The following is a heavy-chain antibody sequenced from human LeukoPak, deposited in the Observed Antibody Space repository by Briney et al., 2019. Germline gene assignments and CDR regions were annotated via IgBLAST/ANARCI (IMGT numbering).Heavy chain of an antibody. V-gene: IGHV3-21*01. J-gene: IGHJ4*02. CDR1: GFTFSSYS. CDR2: ISSSSSYI. Sequence: GGSLRLSCAASGFTFSSYSMNWVRQALGKGLEWVSSISSSSSYIYYADSVKGRFTISRDNAKNSLYLQMNSLRAEDTAVYYCARDPSSEYNWNYPSDYWGQGTLVTVSS. CDR3: ARDPSSEYNWNYPSDY. D-gene: IGHD1-7*01.